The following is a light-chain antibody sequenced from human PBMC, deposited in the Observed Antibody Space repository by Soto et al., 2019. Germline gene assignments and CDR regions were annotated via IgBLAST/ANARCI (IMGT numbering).Light chain of an antibody. CDR3: QQYGSSPRT. Sequence: PGERALLSCVASQSVRSSYLAWYQQKPGLAPRLLIYDASSRATGIPDRFSGSGSGTDFTLTISRLEPEDFAVYYWQQYGSSPRTFGQGTKGELK. J-gene: IGKJ1*01. V-gene: IGKV3D-20*01. CDR2: DAS. CDR1: QSVRSSY.